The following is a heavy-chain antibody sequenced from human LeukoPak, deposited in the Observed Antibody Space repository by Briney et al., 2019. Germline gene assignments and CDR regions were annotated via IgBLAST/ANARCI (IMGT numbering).Heavy chain of an antibody. J-gene: IGHJ4*02. CDR2: IKQDGSEK. Sequence: GGSLRLSCAASGFTISNYWMSWVRQAPGKGLEWVANIKQDGSEKYYVDSVKGRFTISRDNAKNPLYLQMNSLRVEDTAVYYCARAYCSSTSCYSIPFDYWGQGTLVTVSS. CDR3: ARAYCSSTSCYSIPFDY. CDR1: GFTISNYW. V-gene: IGHV3-7*03. D-gene: IGHD2-2*01.